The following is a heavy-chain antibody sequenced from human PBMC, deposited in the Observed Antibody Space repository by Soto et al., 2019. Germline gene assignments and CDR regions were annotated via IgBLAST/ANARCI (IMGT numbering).Heavy chain of an antibody. CDR3: AKDPVPTTTGNXFDL. J-gene: IGHJ5*02. CDR1: GFTFSNYA. Sequence: LRLSCAASGFTFSNYAMTWVRQAPGKGLEWVSAISGSGDSTRYADSVKGRFTISRDNSKNTLYLQMNSLRVEDTAVYYCAKDPVPTTTGNXFDLWGQGTLVTVSS. D-gene: IGHD1-26*01. V-gene: IGHV3-23*01. CDR2: ISGSGDST.